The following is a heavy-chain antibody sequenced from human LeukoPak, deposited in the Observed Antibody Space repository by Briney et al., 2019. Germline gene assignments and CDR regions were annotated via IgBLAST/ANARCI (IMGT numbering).Heavy chain of an antibody. V-gene: IGHV4-34*01. CDR3: ARGAMATTPFFDY. D-gene: IGHD5-24*01. Sequence: SETLSLTCAVSGGSFSGFYWSWIRQPPGKGLEWIGEINHSGRTNFNPSLKSRVTMSLDTSRNQFSPKLTSLTAADTAVYYCARGAMATTPFFDYWGQGTLVTVSS. CDR1: GGSFSGFY. CDR2: INHSGRT. J-gene: IGHJ4*02.